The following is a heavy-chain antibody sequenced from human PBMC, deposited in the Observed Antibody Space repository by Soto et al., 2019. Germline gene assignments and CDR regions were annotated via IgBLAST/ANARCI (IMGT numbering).Heavy chain of an antibody. CDR2: IFYTGTT. V-gene: IGHV4-39*02. CDR3: ARLVVVAPVANV. CDR1: GGSINYNSYH. Sequence: SETLSLTCSVSGGSINYNSYHWGWIRQPPGQGLEWIGSIFYTGTTFYNPSLESRVTMSVDTSKNSFSLHLTSVTAADAAVYFCARLVVVAPVANVWGQGTLVTVSS. D-gene: IGHD2-2*01. J-gene: IGHJ4*02.